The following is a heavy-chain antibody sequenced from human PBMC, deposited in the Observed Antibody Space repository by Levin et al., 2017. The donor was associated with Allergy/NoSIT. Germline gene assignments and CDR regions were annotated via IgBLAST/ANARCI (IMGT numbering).Heavy chain of an antibody. Sequence: SQTLSLTCAVYGGSFSGYYWSWIRQPPGKGLEWIGEINHSGSTNYNPSLKSRVTISVDTSKNQFSLKLSSVTAADTAVYYCARGLGTVDYWGQGTLVTVSS. J-gene: IGHJ4*02. D-gene: IGHD1/OR15-1a*01. CDR3: ARGLGTVDY. V-gene: IGHV4-34*01. CDR1: GGSFSGYY. CDR2: INHSGST.